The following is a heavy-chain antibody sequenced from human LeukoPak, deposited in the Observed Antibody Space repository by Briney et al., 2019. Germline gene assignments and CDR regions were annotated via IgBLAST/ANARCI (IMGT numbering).Heavy chain of an antibody. Sequence: PGGSLRLSCAASGFTFDDYAMHWVRQAPGKGLEWVSLISWDGGSTFYADSVKGRFTICRDNTKNYLYLQMNSLRAEDTALYYCAKDYCSSTSCYFDYWGQGTLVTVSS. V-gene: IGHV3-43D*04. CDR3: AKDYCSSTSCYFDY. D-gene: IGHD2-2*01. CDR1: GFTFDDYA. CDR2: ISWDGGST. J-gene: IGHJ4*02.